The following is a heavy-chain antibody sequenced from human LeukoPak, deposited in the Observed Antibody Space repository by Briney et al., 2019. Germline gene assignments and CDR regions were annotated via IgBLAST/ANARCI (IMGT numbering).Heavy chain of an antibody. Sequence: GGSLTLSCAASGFTVSSNYMSWDRQHPGNGLEWVSVIDSGGGADYADAVRGRFTISRDKSKITLYLQMNSLRAEDTAVYYCARGGTFPIFDYWGQGTLVTVST. CDR3: ARGGTFPIFDY. CDR1: GFTVSSNY. V-gene: IGHV3-53*01. J-gene: IGHJ4*02. D-gene: IGHD2-15*01. CDR2: IDSGGGA.